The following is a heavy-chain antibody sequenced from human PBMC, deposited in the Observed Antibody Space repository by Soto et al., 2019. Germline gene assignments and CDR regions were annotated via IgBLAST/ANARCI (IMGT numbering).Heavy chain of an antibody. D-gene: IGHD2-21*02. CDR2: IWSDGSNK. CDR3: ARDNCGSDCYPGVGDFKH. V-gene: IGHV3-33*01. CDR1: GFTFSSYG. J-gene: IGHJ1*01. Sequence: GGSLRLSCAASGFTFSSYGMHWVRQAPGKGLEWVAVIWSDGSNKYHADSVKGRFTISRDNSKNTLYLQMNSLRAEDTAVYYCARDNCGSDCYPGVGDFKHWGQGTLVTVSS.